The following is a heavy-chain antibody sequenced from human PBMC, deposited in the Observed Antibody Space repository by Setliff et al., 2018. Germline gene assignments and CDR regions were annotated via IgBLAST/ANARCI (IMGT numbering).Heavy chain of an antibody. CDR1: GFTFDDYA. CDR3: AKDNPETCAFDI. J-gene: IGHJ3*02. V-gene: IGHV3-43D*04. Sequence: PGGSLRLSCAASGFTFDDYATHWVRQAPGKGLEWVSLISWDGGGTYYADSVKGRFTISRDNSKNSLYLQMNSLRAEDTALYYCAKDNPETCAFDIWGQGTMVTVSS. CDR2: ISWDGGGT.